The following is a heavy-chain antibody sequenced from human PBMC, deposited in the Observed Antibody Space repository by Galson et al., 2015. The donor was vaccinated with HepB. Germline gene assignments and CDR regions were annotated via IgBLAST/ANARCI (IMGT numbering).Heavy chain of an antibody. J-gene: IGHJ4*02. D-gene: IGHD3-22*01. CDR3: ARTWDSSHYGIDH. CDR2: IIPVFATT. Sequence: SVKVSCKASGGTFRSYGVSWVRQAPGQGLEWVGGIIPVFATTNYAQKFQGRVTITADKSTSTAYMELSSLRSEDTARYYCARTWDSSHYGIDHWGQGPLVTVSS. V-gene: IGHV1-69*06. CDR1: GGTFRSYG.